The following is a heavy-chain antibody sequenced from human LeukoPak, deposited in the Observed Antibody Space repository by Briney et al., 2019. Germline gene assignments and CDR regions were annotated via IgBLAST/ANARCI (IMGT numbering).Heavy chain of an antibody. D-gene: IGHD3-22*01. V-gene: IGHV1-2*06. CDR3: ARGVYYDSRKGTDY. CDR1: GYTFTGYY. J-gene: IGHJ4*02. Sequence: ASVKVSCKASGYTFTGYYMHWVRQAPGQGLEWMGRINPNSGGTNHAQKFQGRVTMTRDTSISTAYMELSRLRSDDTAVYYCARGVYYDSRKGTDYWGQGTLVTVSS. CDR2: INPNSGGT.